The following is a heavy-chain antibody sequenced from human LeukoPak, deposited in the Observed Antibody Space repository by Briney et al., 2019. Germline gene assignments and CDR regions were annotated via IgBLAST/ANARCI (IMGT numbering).Heavy chain of an antibody. CDR2: IIPIFGTA. D-gene: IGHD3-10*01. CDR3: AQDGSGSYGGPFDY. CDR1: GGTFSSYA. J-gene: IGHJ4*02. Sequence: SVRVSCKASGGTFSSYAISWVRQAPGQGLEWMGGIIPIFGTANYAQKFQGRVTITTDESTSTAYMELSSLRSEDTAVYYCAQDGSGSYGGPFDYWGQGTLVTVSS. V-gene: IGHV1-69*05.